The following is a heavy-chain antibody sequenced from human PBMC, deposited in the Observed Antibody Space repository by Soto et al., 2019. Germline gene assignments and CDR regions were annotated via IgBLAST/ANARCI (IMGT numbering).Heavy chain of an antibody. CDR3: ARQGYDILTGYPWSGMDV. J-gene: IGHJ6*02. CDR1: GFTVSSNY. CDR2: IYSGGST. Sequence: GGSLRLSCAASGFTVSSNYMSWVRQAPGKGLEWVSVIYSGGSTYYADSVKGRFTISRDNSKNTLYLQMNSLRAEDTAMYYCARQGYDILTGYPWSGMDVWGQGTTVTVSS. V-gene: IGHV3-53*01. D-gene: IGHD3-9*01.